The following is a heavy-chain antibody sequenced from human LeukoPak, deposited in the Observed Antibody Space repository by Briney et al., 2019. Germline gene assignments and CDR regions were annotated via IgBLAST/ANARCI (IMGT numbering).Heavy chain of an antibody. CDR3: ARLSPWLYGSGTFDI. CDR2: ISSSSSYT. Sequence: PGGSLRLSCAASGFTFSDYYMSWIRQAPGKGLEWVSYISSSSSYTNYADSVKGRFTISRDNAKNSLYLQMNSLRAEDTAVYYCARLSPWLYGSGTFDIWGQGTMVTVSS. CDR1: GFTFSDYY. D-gene: IGHD3-10*01. V-gene: IGHV3-11*03. J-gene: IGHJ3*02.